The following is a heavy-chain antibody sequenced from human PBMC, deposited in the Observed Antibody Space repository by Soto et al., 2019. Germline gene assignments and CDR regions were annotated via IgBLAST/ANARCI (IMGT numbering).Heavy chain of an antibody. CDR1: GFTFEDYA. J-gene: IGHJ5*01. CDR3: ANARGSNGWFDL. D-gene: IGHD3-16*01. CDR2: VSWNGGRI. V-gene: IGHV3-9*01. Sequence: EVQLVESGGGLVQPGRSLRLSCAASGFTFEDYAMHWVRQAPGKGLEWVSGVSWNGGRIDYADSVKGRFSISRDNAKNSLFLQMHGLRIEDTALYYCANARGSNGWFDLWGQGTLVTVSS.